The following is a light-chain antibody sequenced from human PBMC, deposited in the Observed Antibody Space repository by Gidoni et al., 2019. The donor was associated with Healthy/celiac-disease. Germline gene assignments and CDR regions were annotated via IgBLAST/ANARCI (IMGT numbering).Light chain of an antibody. Sequence: QSALTQPASVSGSPGQSITISCTGTSSDVGGYNYVSWYQQHPGKAPKLMTHEVSNRPSGVSNRFSGSKSGNTASLTIPGLQAEDEADYYCSSYTSSSTKVFGGGTKLTVL. V-gene: IGLV2-14*01. J-gene: IGLJ2*01. CDR2: EVS. CDR3: SSYTSSSTKV. CDR1: SSDVGGYNY.